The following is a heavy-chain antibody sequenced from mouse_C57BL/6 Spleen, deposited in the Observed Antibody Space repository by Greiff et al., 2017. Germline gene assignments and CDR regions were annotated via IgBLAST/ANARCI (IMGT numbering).Heavy chain of an antibody. CDR2: INPSTGGT. CDR1: GYSFTGYY. CDR3: ARGRGGLRGYFDY. V-gene: IGHV1-42*01. J-gene: IGHJ2*01. D-gene: IGHD6-1*01. Sequence: EVQLQQSGPELVKPGASVKISCKASGYSFTGYYMNWVKQSPEKSLEWIGEINPSTGGTTYNQKFKAKATLTVDKSSSTAYMQLKSLTSEDSAVYYWARGRGGLRGYFDYWGQGTTLTVSS.